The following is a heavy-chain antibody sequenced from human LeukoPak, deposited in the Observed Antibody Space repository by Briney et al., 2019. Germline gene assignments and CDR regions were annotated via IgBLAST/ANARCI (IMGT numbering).Heavy chain of an antibody. D-gene: IGHD3-3*01. J-gene: IGHJ4*02. CDR1: GGPFSGYY. CDR2: INHSGST. CDR3: ARGRATYDFWSGQKIDY. V-gene: IGHV4-34*01. Sequence: SETLSLTCAVYGGPFSGYYWSWIRQPPGKGREWIGEINHSGSTNYNPSHKSRVTISVDTSKNQFSLKLSSVTAADTAVYYCARGRATYDFWSGQKIDYWGQGTLVTVSS.